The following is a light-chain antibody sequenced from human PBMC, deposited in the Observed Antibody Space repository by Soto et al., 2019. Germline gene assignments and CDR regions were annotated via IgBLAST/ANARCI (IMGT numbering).Light chain of an antibody. CDR1: SSNIGRNA. J-gene: IGLJ7*01. CDR3: VTWDDSLSGVV. CDR2: SNY. V-gene: IGLV1-44*01. Sequence: QSVLTQPPSASATPGQRVTISCSGSSSNIGRNAVSWFQQLPGTAPKLFIYSNYHRASGVPDRFSGSKSGTSASLTISVLQPEDEADYYCVTWDDSLSGVVFGGGTQLTVL.